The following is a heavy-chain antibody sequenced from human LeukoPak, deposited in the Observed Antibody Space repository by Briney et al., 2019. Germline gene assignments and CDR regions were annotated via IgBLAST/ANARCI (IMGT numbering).Heavy chain of an antibody. CDR3: ARGRGTTVTTYYFEN. CDR1: GGSISNDNYY. J-gene: IGHJ4*02. CDR2: IYSSGTT. D-gene: IGHD4-17*01. Sequence: PSETLSLTCTVSGGSISNDNYYWSWIQQPAGRGVEWIGRIYSSGTTNYNPSLKSRVIISVNTSKNQFSLTVASVTAADTAVYYCARGRGTTVTTYYFENWGQGTRVIVSS. V-gene: IGHV4-61*02.